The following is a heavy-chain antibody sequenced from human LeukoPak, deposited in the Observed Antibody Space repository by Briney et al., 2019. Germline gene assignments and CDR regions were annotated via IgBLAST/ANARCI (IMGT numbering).Heavy chain of an antibody. D-gene: IGHD6-19*01. J-gene: IGHJ6*03. CDR1: GGSISSYY. V-gene: IGHV4-4*07. CDR3: ARDAGAVAGPYHYFYYMDV. CDR2: IYTSGST. Sequence: PSETLSLTCTVSGGSISSYYWSWIRQPAGKGLEWIGRIYTSGSTNYNPSLKSRVTISVDKSKNQFSLKLSSVTAADTAVYYCARDAGAVAGPYHYFYYMDVWGKGTTVTVSS.